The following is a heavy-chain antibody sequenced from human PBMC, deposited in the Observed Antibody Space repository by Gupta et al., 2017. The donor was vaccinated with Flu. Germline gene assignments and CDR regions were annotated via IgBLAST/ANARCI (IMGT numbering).Heavy chain of an antibody. CDR3: VRDFDWAFQH. CDR1: GVTASDCH. CDR2: TGSGCNT. J-gene: IGHJ1*01. Sequence: EVQLVESGGDLVQPGGSMRLSCAVSGVTASDCHMNWVRQVPGRGLEWLAYTGSGCNTDYADSVRGRFTISRDNAKNSLYLQMNNLRDEDTAVYYCVRDFDWAFQHWGQGILVTVSS. D-gene: IGHD3-9*01. V-gene: IGHV3-48*02.